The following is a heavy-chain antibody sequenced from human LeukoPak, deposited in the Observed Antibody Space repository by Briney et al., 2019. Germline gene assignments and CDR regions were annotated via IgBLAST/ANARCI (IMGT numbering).Heavy chain of an antibody. V-gene: IGHV3-7*01. Sequence: GGSLRLSCAASGFTLIEFWMTWVRQAPGKGLEWVASTNQDGREKYYVDSVKGRFTISRDNAKNSLYLQMKSLRAEDTAVYYCARVEALYNSGSVWAYWGQGTLVTVSS. J-gene: IGHJ4*02. CDR3: ARVEALYNSGSVWAY. CDR2: TNQDGREK. CDR1: GFTLIEFW. D-gene: IGHD3-10*01.